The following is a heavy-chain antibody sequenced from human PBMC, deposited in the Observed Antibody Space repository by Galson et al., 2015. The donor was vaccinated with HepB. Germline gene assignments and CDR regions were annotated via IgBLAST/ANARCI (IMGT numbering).Heavy chain of an antibody. CDR1: GVTFSNVG. CDR3: AKGLYSNILLSGGWFDP. CDR2: ISSDGKNT. V-gene: IGHV3-30*18. J-gene: IGHJ5*02. D-gene: IGHD4-11*01. Sequence: SLRLSCAASGVTFSNVGLHWVRQAPGKGLEWVASISSDGKNTLYVASVKGRFTISRDNSNNTVFLQMDSLTGEDTAVYYCAKGLYSNILLSGGWFDPWGQGTLVTVSS.